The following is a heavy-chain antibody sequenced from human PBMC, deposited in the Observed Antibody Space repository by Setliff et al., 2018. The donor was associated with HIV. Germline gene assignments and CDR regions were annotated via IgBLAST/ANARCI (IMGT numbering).Heavy chain of an antibody. V-gene: IGHV4-61*03. CDR2: IYYSGST. D-gene: IGHD6-19*01. J-gene: IGHJ4*01. Sequence: SETLSLTCTVPGDSVSSRSYYWSWIRQPPGKGLEWIGYIYYSGSTNYNPSLKSRVTISVDTSKNHFSLKLRSVTAADTALYYCARQEGGAVAGTWYYFDYWGHGTLVTVSS. CDR1: GDSVSSRSYY. CDR3: ARQEGGAVAGTWYYFDY.